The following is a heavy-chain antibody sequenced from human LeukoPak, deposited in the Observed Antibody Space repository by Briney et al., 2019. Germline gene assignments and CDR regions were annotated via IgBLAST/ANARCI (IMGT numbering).Heavy chain of an antibody. V-gene: IGHV1-8*01. CDR3: ARGDRLNWNYPFDY. J-gene: IGHJ4*02. CDR2: MNPNSGNT. D-gene: IGHD1-7*01. Sequence: ASVKVSCKASGYTFTSYDINWVRQATGQGLEWMGWMNPNSGNTGYAQKFQGRVTMTRNTSISTAYMELSSLRSDDTAVYYCARGDRLNWNYPFDYWGQGTLVTVSS. CDR1: GYTFTSYD.